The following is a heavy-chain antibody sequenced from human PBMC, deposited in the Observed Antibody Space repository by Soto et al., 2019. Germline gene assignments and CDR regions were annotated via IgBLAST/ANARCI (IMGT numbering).Heavy chain of an antibody. CDR1: GFTVSSNY. D-gene: IGHD6-13*01. V-gene: IGHV3-23*01. CDR3: AKDRSSSWYPNAFDY. J-gene: IGHJ4*02. CDR2: ISGSGGST. Sequence: GGSLRLSCAASGFTVSSNYMSWVRQAPGKGLEWVSAISGSGGSTYYADSVKGRFTISRDNSKNTLYLQMNSLRAEDTAVYYCAKDRSSSWYPNAFDYWGQGTLVTVSS.